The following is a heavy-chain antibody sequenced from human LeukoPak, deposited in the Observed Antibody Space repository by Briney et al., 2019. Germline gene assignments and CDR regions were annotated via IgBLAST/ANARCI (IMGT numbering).Heavy chain of an antibody. D-gene: IGHD5-12*01. J-gene: IGHJ4*02. V-gene: IGHV1-69*05. Sequence: SVKVSCKASGGTFSSYAISWVRQAPGQGLEWMGGIIPIFGTANYAQKFQGRVTITTDESTSTAHMELSSLRSEDTAVYYCARGSGYSGRNDYWGQGTLVTVSS. CDR1: GGTFSSYA. CDR3: ARGSGYSGRNDY. CDR2: IIPIFGTA.